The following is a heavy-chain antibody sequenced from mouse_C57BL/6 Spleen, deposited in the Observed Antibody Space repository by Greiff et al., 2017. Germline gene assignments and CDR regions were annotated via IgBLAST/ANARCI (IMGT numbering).Heavy chain of an antibody. J-gene: IGHJ1*03. CDR1: DSEVFPIAY. D-gene: IGHD1-1*01. CDR2: ILPSIGRT. Sequence: QVQLQQSGSELRSPGSSVKLSCKDFDSEVFPIAYMSWVRQKPGHGFEWIGGILPSIGRTIYGEKFEDKATLDADTLSNTAYLELNSLTSEDSAIYYGARGYYGGYWYFDVWGTGTTVTVSS. V-gene: IGHV15-2*01. CDR3: ARGYYGGYWYFDV.